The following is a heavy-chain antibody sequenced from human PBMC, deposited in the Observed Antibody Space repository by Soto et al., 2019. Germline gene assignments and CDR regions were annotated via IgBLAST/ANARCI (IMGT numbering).Heavy chain of an antibody. CDR2: FYHSGNT. CDR3: TTAGSGYGTSWYYVGY. Sequence: QLQLQESGSGLVEPSQTLSLTCAVSGGSISSGGYSWSWIRQPPGKGLEWLGYFYHSGNTHYRQDLKGLVLISLDRSKNQCSRKLPSVTAAAAAAYNCTTAGSGYGTSWYYVGYWGQGILFTVSS. V-gene: IGHV4-30-2*01. D-gene: IGHD6-13*01. J-gene: IGHJ4*02. CDR1: GGSISSGGYS.